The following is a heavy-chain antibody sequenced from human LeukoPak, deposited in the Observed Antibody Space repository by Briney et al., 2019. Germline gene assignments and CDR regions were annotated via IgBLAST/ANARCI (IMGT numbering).Heavy chain of an antibody. CDR3: AKVRSSSWYRDAFDI. Sequence: GGSLRLSCAASGFTFSSYGMHWVRQAPGKGLEWVAVISYDGSNKYYADSVKGRSTISRDNSKNTLYLQMNSLRAEDTAVYYCAKVRSSSWYRDAFDIWGQGTMVTVSS. CDR1: GFTFSSYG. V-gene: IGHV3-30*18. D-gene: IGHD6-13*01. CDR2: ISYDGSNK. J-gene: IGHJ3*02.